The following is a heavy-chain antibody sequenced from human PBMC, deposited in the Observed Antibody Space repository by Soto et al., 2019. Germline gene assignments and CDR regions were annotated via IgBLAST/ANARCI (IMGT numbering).Heavy chain of an antibody. CDR3: ATFTIAAAQYYCYGMDV. Sequence: ASVKVSCKVSGYTLTELSMHWVRQAPGKGLEWMGGFDPEDGETIYAQKFQGRVTMTEDTSTDTAYMELSSLRSEDTAVYYCATFTIAAAQYYCYGMDVWGQGTTVTVSS. CDR1: GYTLTELS. V-gene: IGHV1-24*01. J-gene: IGHJ6*02. CDR2: FDPEDGET. D-gene: IGHD6-13*01.